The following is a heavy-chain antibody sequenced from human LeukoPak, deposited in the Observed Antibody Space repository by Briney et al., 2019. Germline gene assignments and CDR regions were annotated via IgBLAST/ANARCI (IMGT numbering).Heavy chain of an antibody. CDR1: GVSISSYY. V-gene: IGHV4-4*07. CDR3: ARGGSSGYYYG. CDR2: LYTSGST. Sequence: SETLSLTCTVSGVSISSYYWSWIRQPAGKGLEWTGRLYTSGSTNYNPSLKSRVTMSVDTSKNQFSLKLTSMTAADTAVYYCARGGSSGYYYGWGQGTLVTVSS. D-gene: IGHD3-22*01. J-gene: IGHJ4*02.